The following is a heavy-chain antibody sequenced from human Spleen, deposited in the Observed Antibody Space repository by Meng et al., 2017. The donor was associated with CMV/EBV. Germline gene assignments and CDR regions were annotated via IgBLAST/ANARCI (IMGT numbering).Heavy chain of an antibody. Sequence: ASVKVSCKASGYAFTDHYIHWVRQAPGQGLEWMAWINPRSGGTNFAQKFQGRVTVTRDTSISTAYMELSRLTSDDTAIYFCARETITAKDYWGQGTLVTVSS. CDR2: INPRSGGT. D-gene: IGHD5-18*01. J-gene: IGHJ4*02. CDR1: GYAFTDHY. CDR3: ARETITAKDY. V-gene: IGHV1-2*02.